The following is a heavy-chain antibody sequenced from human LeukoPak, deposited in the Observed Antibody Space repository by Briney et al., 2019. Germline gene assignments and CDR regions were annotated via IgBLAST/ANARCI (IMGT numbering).Heavy chain of an antibody. D-gene: IGHD6-13*01. CDR1: GYTFTGYY. CDR3: ARDRSSSSWYSDFDY. J-gene: IGHJ4*02. Sequence: ASVKVSCKASGYTFTGYYMHWVRQAPGQGLEWMGRINPNGGGTNYAQKFQGRVTMTRDTSISTAYMELSRLRSDDTAVYYCARDRSSSSWYSDFDYWGQGTLVTVSS. CDR2: INPNGGGT. V-gene: IGHV1-2*06.